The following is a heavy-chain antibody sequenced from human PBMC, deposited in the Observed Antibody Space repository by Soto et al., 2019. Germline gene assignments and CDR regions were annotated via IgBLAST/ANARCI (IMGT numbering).Heavy chain of an antibody. CDR2: ISGSGGST. V-gene: IGHV3-23*01. J-gene: IGHJ6*02. Sequence: GGSLRLSCAASGFTFSSYAMSWVRQAPGKGLEWVSAISGSGGSTYYADSVKGRFTISRDNSKNTLYLQMNSLRAEDTAVYYCAKDLSVEVIVAGTYYYYGMDVWGQGTTVTVSS. D-gene: IGHD6-19*01. CDR1: GFTFSSYA. CDR3: AKDLSVEVIVAGTYYYYGMDV.